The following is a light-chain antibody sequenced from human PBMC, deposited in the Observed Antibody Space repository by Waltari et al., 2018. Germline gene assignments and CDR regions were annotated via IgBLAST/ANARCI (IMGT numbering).Light chain of an antibody. CDR2: ASS. J-gene: IGKJ1*01. V-gene: IGKV1-8*01. CDR3: QQYYSYPVT. CDR1: QGVGSY. Sequence: AIRLTQSPSSIAASTGDRVTITCRASQGVGSYLAWYQQKSGRAPKLLLYASSSLEAEVPSRFGGSGSGTDFTLTISCLQSEDFASYFCQQYYSYPVTFGQGPG.